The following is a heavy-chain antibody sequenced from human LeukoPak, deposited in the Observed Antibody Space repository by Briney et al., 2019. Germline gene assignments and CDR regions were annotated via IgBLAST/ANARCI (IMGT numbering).Heavy chain of an antibody. CDR1: GYTFTSYG. J-gene: IGHJ5*02. CDR3: ARSDVLLWFWELSPSRNNWFDP. CDR2: ISAYNGNT. D-gene: IGHD3-10*01. V-gene: IGHV1-18*01. Sequence: EASVKVSCKASGYTFTSYGISWVRQAPGQGLEWMGWISAYNGNTNYAQKLQGRVTMTTDTSTSTAYMELRSLRSDDTAVYYCARSDVLLWFWELSPSRNNWFDPWGQGTLVTVSS.